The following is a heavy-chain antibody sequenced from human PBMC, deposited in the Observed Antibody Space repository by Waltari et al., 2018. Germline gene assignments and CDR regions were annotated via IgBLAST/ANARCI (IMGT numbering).Heavy chain of an antibody. V-gene: IGHV4-61*02. CDR1: GCAISSGCYF. CDR3: TRDKAAAGTV. J-gene: IGHJ4*02. D-gene: IGHD6-13*01. CDR2: IYSSGST. Sequence: QVQLQESGPGLVKPSETLSLTCTVSGCAISSGCYFWSWIRQPAGKGLEWIGRIYSSGSTSYNPSLNSRVTISADTSKNQFSLRLTSVTAADTAVYYCTRDKAAAGTVWGQGTLVTVSS.